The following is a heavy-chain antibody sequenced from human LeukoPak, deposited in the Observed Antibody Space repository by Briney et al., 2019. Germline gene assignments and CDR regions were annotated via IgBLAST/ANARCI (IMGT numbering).Heavy chain of an antibody. CDR2: INPNSGGT. Sequence: ASVKVSCKASGYTFTGYYMHWVRQAPGQGLEWMGWINPNSGGTNYAQKFQGRVTMTRDTSISTAYMELSRLRSDDTAVYYCARDTNYDSSGYYLGYWGQGTLVTVSS. J-gene: IGHJ4*02. CDR3: ARDTNYDSSGYYLGY. D-gene: IGHD3-22*01. V-gene: IGHV1-2*02. CDR1: GYTFTGYY.